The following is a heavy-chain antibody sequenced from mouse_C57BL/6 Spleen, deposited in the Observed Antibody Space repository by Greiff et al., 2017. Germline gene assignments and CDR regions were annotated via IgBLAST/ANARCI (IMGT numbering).Heavy chain of an antibody. V-gene: IGHV1-7*01. CDR2: INPSSGYT. CDR3: ARDRDLDDYDWYFEV. CDR1: GYTFTSYW. Sequence: VQLQQSGAELAKPGASVKLSCKASGYTFTSYWMHWVKQRPGQGLEWIGYINPSSGYTKYNQKFKDKATLTADTSSSTAYMQLSSLTYEDSAVYYCARDRDLDDYDWYFEVWGTGTTVTVSS. D-gene: IGHD2-4*01. J-gene: IGHJ1*03.